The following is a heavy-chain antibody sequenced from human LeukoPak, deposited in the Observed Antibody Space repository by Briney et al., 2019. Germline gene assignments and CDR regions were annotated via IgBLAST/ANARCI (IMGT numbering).Heavy chain of an antibody. CDR3: AKDSAIAAAGTYDY. J-gene: IGHJ4*02. Sequence: GGSLRLSCAASGFTFSSYAMSWVRQTPGKGLECVSAISDSGGSTYYADSVKGRFTISRDNSKNTLYLQMNSLRAEDTALYYCAKDSAIAAAGTYDYWGQGTLVTVSS. D-gene: IGHD6-13*01. V-gene: IGHV3-23*01. CDR2: ISDSGGST. CDR1: GFTFSSYA.